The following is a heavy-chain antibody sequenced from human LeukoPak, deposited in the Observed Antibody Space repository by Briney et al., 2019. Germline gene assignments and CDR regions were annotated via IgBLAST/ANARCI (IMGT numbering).Heavy chain of an antibody. J-gene: IGHJ2*01. CDR3: VRGALPGDNWYFDL. V-gene: IGHV3-13*01. CDR2: FGSAGDT. CDR1: GFPFSAYD. Sequence: AGGSLRLSCATSGFPFSAYDMHWVRQAPGKGLEWVSAFGSAGDTYYPGAVKGRFTISRDYAKNFLFLQMNSLRAGDTAVYFCVRGALPGDNWYFDLWGRGTLVTVSS.